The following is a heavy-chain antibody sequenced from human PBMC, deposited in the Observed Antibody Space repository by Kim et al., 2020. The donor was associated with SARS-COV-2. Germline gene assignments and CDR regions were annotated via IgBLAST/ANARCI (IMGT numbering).Heavy chain of an antibody. D-gene: IGHD3-3*01. J-gene: IGHJ6*02. CDR2: VYYSGSA. CDR3: ARHFDYYYYAMDV. CDR1: GDSISSSNYY. Sequence: SETLSLTCTVSGDSISSSNYYWDWIRRPPGKGLEWIGSVYYSGSAYYKPSLKSRVIISVDRSRNQFSLKLSSMTAADTAVYYCARHFDYYYYAMDVWGQG. V-gene: IGHV4-39*01.